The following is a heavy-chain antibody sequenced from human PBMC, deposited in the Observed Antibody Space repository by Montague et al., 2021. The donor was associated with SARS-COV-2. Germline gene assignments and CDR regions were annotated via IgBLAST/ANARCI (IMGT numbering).Heavy chain of an antibody. J-gene: IGHJ4*02. CDR3: AGTVSSSRPRFEY. CDR2: DKHPGGT. Sequence: SETLSLTCVVDGGSFTGYNWNSFRQPPGKGLVWIGEDKHPGGTTYYPSSHRRVTISTDMSSNQYSLNLVSVIAADTAVYYCAGTVSSSRPRFEYWGQGTLVTVSS. CDR1: GGSFTGYN. V-gene: IGHV4-34*01. D-gene: IGHD2-2*01.